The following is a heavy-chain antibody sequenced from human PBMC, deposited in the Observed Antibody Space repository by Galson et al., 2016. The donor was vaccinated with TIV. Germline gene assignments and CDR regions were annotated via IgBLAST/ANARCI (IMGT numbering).Heavy chain of an antibody. J-gene: IGHJ4*02. CDR3: ATVAWFPGLSLDS. CDR1: GDSLSDLS. Sequence: SVKVSCKVSGDSLSDLSMHWVRQAPGKGLEWMAGFDPEQHKKIYAQKLEGRVTLTDGTATDTAYMEVNNLRSDDTAVYYCATVAWFPGLSLDSWGQGTLVTVSS. CDR2: FDPEQHKK. D-gene: IGHD3-22*01. V-gene: IGHV1-24*01.